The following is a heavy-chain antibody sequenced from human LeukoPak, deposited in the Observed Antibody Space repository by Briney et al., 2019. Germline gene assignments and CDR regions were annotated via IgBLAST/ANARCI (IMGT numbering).Heavy chain of an antibody. Sequence: SETLSLTCAVYGGSFSGYYWSWIRQPPGKGLEWIGEINHSGSTNYNPSLKSRVTISVDTSTDQFSLKLSSVTAADTAMYYCTRGNARYYDVLTGYLHWGQGTLVTVSS. CDR3: TRGNARYYDVLTGYLH. CDR1: GGSFSGYY. J-gene: IGHJ4*02. CDR2: INHSGST. V-gene: IGHV4-34*01. D-gene: IGHD3-9*01.